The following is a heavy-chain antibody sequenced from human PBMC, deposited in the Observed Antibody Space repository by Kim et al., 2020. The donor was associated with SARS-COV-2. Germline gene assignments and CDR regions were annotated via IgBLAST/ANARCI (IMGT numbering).Heavy chain of an antibody. CDR2: IIPIFGTA. CDR1: GGTFSSYA. J-gene: IGHJ6*02. CDR3: ARALINTAYVFWSGYYGMDV. Sequence: SVKVSCKASGGTFSSYAISWVRQAPGQGLEWMGGIIPIFGTANYAQKFQGRVTITADESTSTAYMELSSLRSEDTAVYYCARALINTAYVFWSGYYGMDVWGQGTTVTVSS. D-gene: IGHD3-3*01. V-gene: IGHV1-69*13.